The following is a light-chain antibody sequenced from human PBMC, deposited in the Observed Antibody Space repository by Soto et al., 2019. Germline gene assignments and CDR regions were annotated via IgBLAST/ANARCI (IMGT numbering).Light chain of an antibody. V-gene: IGKV3-15*01. CDR3: QQCNNWPPLT. J-gene: IGKJ4*01. Sequence: EIVMTQSPATLSVSPGERATLSCRASESVSSNLAWYQQKPGQAPRLLIYGASTRATGIPARFSGSGSGTEFTLTISSLQTEDCAVYYCQQCNNWPPLTFGGGTKVEIK. CDR2: GAS. CDR1: ESVSSN.